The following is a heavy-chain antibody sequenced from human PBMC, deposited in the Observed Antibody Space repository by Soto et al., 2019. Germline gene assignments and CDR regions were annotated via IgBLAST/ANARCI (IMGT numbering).Heavy chain of an antibody. J-gene: IGHJ4*02. Sequence: GGALRLSCAASGFTFSSYAMHWVRQAPGKGLEWVAVISYVGSDKYYADSVKGRFTISRDNSKNTLYLQMNSLRAEDTAMYYCAKARGYDSSGHLDYWGQGTQVTVSS. D-gene: IGHD3-22*01. CDR1: GFTFSSYA. V-gene: IGHV3-30*18. CDR2: ISYVGSDK. CDR3: AKARGYDSSGHLDY.